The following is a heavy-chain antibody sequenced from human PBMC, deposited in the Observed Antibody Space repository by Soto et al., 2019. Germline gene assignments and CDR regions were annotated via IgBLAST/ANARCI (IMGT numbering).Heavy chain of an antibody. Sequence: SETLSLTCTVSGGSISSGGYYWSWIRQHPGKGLEWIGYIYYSGSTYYNPSLKSRVTISVDTSKNQFSLKLSSVTAADTAVYYCARDLRTMVREGGAYYYYGMDVWGQGTTVTVSS. V-gene: IGHV4-31*03. D-gene: IGHD3-10*01. CDR2: IYYSGST. CDR1: GGSISSGGYY. J-gene: IGHJ6*02. CDR3: ARDLRTMVREGGAYYYYGMDV.